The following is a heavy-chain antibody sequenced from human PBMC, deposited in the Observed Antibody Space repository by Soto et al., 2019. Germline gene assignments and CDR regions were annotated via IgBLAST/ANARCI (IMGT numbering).Heavy chain of an antibody. Sequence: PGGSLRLSCAASGFTFSSYGMHWVRQAPGKGLEWVAVISYDGSNKYYADSVKGRFTISRDNSKNTLYLQMNSLRAEDTAVYYCAKEDTAMVSYFDYWGQGTLVTVSS. CDR1: GFTFSSYG. J-gene: IGHJ4*02. V-gene: IGHV3-30*18. CDR3: AKEDTAMVSYFDY. D-gene: IGHD5-18*01. CDR2: ISYDGSNK.